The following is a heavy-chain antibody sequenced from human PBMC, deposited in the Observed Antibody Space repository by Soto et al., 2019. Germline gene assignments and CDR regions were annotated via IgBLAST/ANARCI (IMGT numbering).Heavy chain of an antibody. V-gene: IGHV3-48*01. D-gene: IGHD2-2*01. J-gene: IGHJ4*02. CDR1: GFTFSTYS. CDR3: ARMISSISPGC. CDR2: INSTGTIK. Sequence: EVQLVESGGGLVQPGGSLRLSCAASGFTFSTYSMNWVRPAPGKGLEWVAYINSTGTIKYYAGSVKGRFTISRDNAKNSLYLRMTILRAEETAVYYCARMISSISPGCWGQGTLVTVSS.